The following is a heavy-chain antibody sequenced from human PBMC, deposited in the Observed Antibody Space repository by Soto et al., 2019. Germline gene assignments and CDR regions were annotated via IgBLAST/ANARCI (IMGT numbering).Heavy chain of an antibody. CDR2: INPSGGST. J-gene: IGHJ4*02. V-gene: IGHV1-46*01. CDR3: ARDPEVTILAGYFDY. Sequence: ASVKVSCKASGYTFTSYYMHWVRQAPGQGLEWMGIINPSGGSTSYAQKFQGRVTMTRDTSTSTVYMELSSLRSEDTAVYYCARDPEVTILAGYFDYWGQGPLVTVSS. CDR1: GYTFTSYY. D-gene: IGHD3-9*01.